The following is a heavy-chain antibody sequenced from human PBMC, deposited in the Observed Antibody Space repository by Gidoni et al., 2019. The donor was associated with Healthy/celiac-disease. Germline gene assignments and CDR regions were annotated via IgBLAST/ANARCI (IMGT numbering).Heavy chain of an antibody. CDR2: INPGGSST. D-gene: IGHD4-17*01. CDR3: ARDYGGNPDY. CDR1: GYTFIRYY. V-gene: IGHV1-46*01. J-gene: IGHJ4*02. Sequence: QVQLVQSGAVVKKPGASVKVSCKASGYTFIRYYTHWVRQAPGLGLEWMGIINPGGSSTSYAQKFQGRVTMTRDTSTSTVYMELSSLRSEDTAVYYCARDYGGNPDYWGQGTLVTVSS.